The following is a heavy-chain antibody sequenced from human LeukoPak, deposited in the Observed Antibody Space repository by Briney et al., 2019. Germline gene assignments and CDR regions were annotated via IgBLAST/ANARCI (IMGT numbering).Heavy chain of an antibody. Sequence: PGGSLRLSCAASGFTFSSYAMSWVRQAPGKGLEWVSAISGSGGSTYYADSVKGRFTISRDNPKNTLYLQMNSLRAEDTAVYYWAGWGIAAAGTRIDPWGQGTLVTVSS. CDR2: ISGSGGST. CDR1: GFTFSSYA. CDR3: AGWGIAAAGTRIDP. V-gene: IGHV3-23*01. J-gene: IGHJ5*02. D-gene: IGHD6-13*01.